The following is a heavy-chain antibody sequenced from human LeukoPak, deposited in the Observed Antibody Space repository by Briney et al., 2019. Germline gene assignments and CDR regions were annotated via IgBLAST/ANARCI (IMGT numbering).Heavy chain of an antibody. CDR1: GGSISSYY. CDR2: IYYSGST. J-gene: IGHJ4*02. D-gene: IGHD3-22*01. V-gene: IGHV4-59*01. Sequence: PSDTLSLTCTVSGGSISSYYWSWIRQPPGEGLEWIGYIYYSGSTNYNPSLKSRVTISVDTSKNQFSLKLSSVTAADTAVYYCARASPDYYDSSGYFSNWGQGTLVTVSS. CDR3: ARASPDYYDSSGYFSN.